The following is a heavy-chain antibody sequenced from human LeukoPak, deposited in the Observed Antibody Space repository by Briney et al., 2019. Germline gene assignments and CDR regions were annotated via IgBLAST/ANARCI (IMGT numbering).Heavy chain of an antibody. J-gene: IGHJ4*02. D-gene: IGHD2-15*01. CDR2: IYYSGST. Sequence: SETPSLTCAVYGAALSEYYWSWIRQPPGKGLEWIGYIYYSGSTNQNPSLKSRVTISVDTSKNQFSLKLSSVTAADTAVYYCARGPYCSGGSCHGTQTFDYWGQGTLVTVSS. CDR3: ARGPYCSGGSCHGTQTFDY. V-gene: IGHV4-59*01. CDR1: GAALSEYY.